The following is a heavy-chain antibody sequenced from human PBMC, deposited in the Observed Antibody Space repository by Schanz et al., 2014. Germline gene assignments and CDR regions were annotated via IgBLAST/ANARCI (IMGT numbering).Heavy chain of an antibody. J-gene: IGHJ3*02. Sequence: EVKLVESGGGLVKPGGSLRLSCATSGFTFSQAWMSWVRQAPGKGLEWVGRIKSKSDSGTTDYAAPVRGRFTISRDDSRNTLYLQMNTLRTDDTALYYCTTFNNRDALYIWGQGTMVTVSS. CDR3: TTFNNRDALYI. CDR2: IKSKSDSGTT. CDR1: GFTFSQAW. D-gene: IGHD1-20*01. V-gene: IGHV3-15*01.